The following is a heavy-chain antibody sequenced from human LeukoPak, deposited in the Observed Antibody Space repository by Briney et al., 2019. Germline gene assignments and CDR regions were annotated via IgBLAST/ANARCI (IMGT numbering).Heavy chain of an antibody. V-gene: IGHV4-30-4*08. CDR1: GGSISRGDYY. Sequence: SETLSLTCTVSGGSISRGDYYWGWIRQPPGKGLEWIGYIYYSGSIYYNPSLKSRVTISVDTSKNQFSLKLSSVTAADTAVYYCARDLGVAVADYYFDYWGQGTLVTVSS. J-gene: IGHJ4*02. CDR2: IYYSGSI. D-gene: IGHD6-19*01. CDR3: ARDLGVAVADYYFDY.